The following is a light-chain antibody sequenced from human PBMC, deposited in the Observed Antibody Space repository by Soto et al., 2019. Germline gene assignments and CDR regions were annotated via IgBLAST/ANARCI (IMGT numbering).Light chain of an antibody. CDR1: QSVSSSY. V-gene: IGKV3-20*01. Sequence: EIVLTQSPGTLSLSPGERATLSCRASQSVSSSYLAWYQQKPGQAPRLLIYGASSRASGIPDRLSGSGSGTDFTLTISRLEAEDFAVYYCQQYGSSAWTFGQGTKVEIK. CDR3: QQYGSSAWT. J-gene: IGKJ1*01. CDR2: GAS.